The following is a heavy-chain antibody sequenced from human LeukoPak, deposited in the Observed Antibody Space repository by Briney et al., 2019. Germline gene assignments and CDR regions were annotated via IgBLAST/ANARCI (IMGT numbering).Heavy chain of an antibody. J-gene: IGHJ6*03. CDR2: INTDGSST. CDR1: GFNFEDYT. CDR3: ARQLAPHYYYYYMDV. D-gene: IGHD6-6*01. V-gene: IGHV3-74*01. Sequence: GGSLRLSCAASGFNFEDYTFYWVRQAPGKGLVWVSRINTDGSSTSYADSVKGRFTISRDNAKNTLYLQMNSLRAEDTAVYYCARQLAPHYYYYYMDVWGKGTTVTVSS.